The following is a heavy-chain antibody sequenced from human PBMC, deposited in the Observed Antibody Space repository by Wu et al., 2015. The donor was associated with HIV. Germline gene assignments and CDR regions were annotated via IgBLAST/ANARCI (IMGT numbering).Heavy chain of an antibody. CDR3: ARDTIELVLRFLRDGYYMDV. CDR2: INPNSGGT. CDR1: GYTFTGYY. D-gene: IGHD3-3*01. J-gene: IGHJ6*03. V-gene: IGHV1-2*02. Sequence: QVQLVQSVAEVKKPGASVKVSCKASGYTFTGYYMHWVRQAPGQGLEWMGWINPNSGGTNYAQKFQGRVTMTRDTSISTAYMELSRLRSDDTAVYYCARDTIELVLRFLRDGYYMDVWGKGTTVTVSS.